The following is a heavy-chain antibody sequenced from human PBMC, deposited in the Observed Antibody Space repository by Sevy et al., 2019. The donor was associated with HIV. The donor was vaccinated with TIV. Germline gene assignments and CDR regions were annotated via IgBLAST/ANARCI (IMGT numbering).Heavy chain of an antibody. CDR1: GGSISGYY. CDR3: TRDRYTLARGIIMTWFDP. CDR2: THSNGNT. J-gene: IGHJ5*02. Sequence: SETLSLTCTVSGGSISGYYWSWIRQSPGKGLEWIAYTHSNGNTNYNPSLKSRVTISIDTSKNQFSLKLSSVTAADTAVYYCTRDRYTLARGIIMTWFDPWGQGTLVTVSS. D-gene: IGHD3-10*01. V-gene: IGHV4-59*01.